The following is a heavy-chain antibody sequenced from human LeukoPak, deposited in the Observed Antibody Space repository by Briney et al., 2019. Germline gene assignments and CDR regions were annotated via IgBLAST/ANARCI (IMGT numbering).Heavy chain of an antibody. J-gene: IGHJ6*02. Sequence: GASVKVSCKASGYTFTGYYMHWVRQAPGQGLEWMGWINPNSGGTNYAQKFQGRVTMTRDTSISTAYMELSRLRSDDTAVYYCARGVEAVAGGYGMDVWGQGTTVTVSS. CDR2: INPNSGGT. CDR1: GYTFTGYY. CDR3: ARGVEAVAGGYGMDV. V-gene: IGHV1-2*02. D-gene: IGHD6-19*01.